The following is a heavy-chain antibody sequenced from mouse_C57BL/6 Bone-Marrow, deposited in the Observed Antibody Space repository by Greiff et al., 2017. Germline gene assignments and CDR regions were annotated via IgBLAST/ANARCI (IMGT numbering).Heavy chain of an antibody. J-gene: IGHJ2*01. D-gene: IGHD2-3*01. CDR1: GYTFTSYG. V-gene: IGHV1-81*01. CDR2: IYPRSGNT. CDR3: ARDGYSFLFDY. Sequence: QVQLKQSGAELARPGASVKLSCKASGYTFTSYGISWVKQRTGQGLEWIGEIYPRSGNTYYNEKFKGKATLTADKSSSTAYMELRSLTSEDSAVSFCARDGYSFLFDYWDQGTTLTVSS.